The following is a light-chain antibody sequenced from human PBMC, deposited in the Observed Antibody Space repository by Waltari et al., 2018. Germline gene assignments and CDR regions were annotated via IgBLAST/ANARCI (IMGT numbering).Light chain of an antibody. CDR1: SSNIWNNY. J-gene: IGLJ7*01. Sequence: QSVLTQPPSVSAAPGQRVTISCSGGSSNIWNNYVSWYRQFPGTAPKLLIYEDGERPSGIPGRFSGSKSGTSATLDITGLQAGDEADYYCGTWDSSLSGAVFGGGTHLTVL. CDR2: EDG. V-gene: IGLV1-51*02. CDR3: GTWDSSLSGAV.